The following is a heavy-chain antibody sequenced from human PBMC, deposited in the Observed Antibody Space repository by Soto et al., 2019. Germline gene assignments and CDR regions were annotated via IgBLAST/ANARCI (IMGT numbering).Heavy chain of an antibody. D-gene: IGHD3-22*01. V-gene: IGHV3-64D*06. CDR3: VKARYYYDSSGYYYA. CDR2: ISSNGGST. CDR1: GFTFSSYA. Sequence: PGGSLRLSCSASGFTFSSYAMHWVRQAPGKGLEYVSAISSNGGSTYYADSVKGRFTISRDNSKNTLYLQMSSLRAEDTAVYYCVKARYYYDSSGYYYAWGQGTLVTVSS. J-gene: IGHJ5*02.